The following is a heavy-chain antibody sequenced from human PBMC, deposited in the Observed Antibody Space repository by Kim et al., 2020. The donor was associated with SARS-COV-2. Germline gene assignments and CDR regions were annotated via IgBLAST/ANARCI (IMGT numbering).Heavy chain of an antibody. V-gene: IGHV3-15*05. Sequence: GGSLRLSCAASGFTFSNAWMSWVRQAPGKGLEWVGRIKSKTDGGTKDYAAPGKGRFTISRDDSKNTLYLQMNSLKTEDTAVYYCTTEWGTVGSYWYFDLWGRGTLVTVSS. CDR1: GFTFSNAW. CDR3: TTEWGTVGSYWYFDL. CDR2: IKSKTDGGTK. D-gene: IGHD4-17*01. J-gene: IGHJ2*01.